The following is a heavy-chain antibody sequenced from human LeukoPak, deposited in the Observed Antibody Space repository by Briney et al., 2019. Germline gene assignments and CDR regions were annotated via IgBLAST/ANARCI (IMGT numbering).Heavy chain of an antibody. CDR3: AKHPSSSGWPSFFDY. CDR1: GFTFSSYE. CDR2: ISSSGSTI. V-gene: IGHV3-48*03. J-gene: IGHJ4*02. Sequence: GGSLRLSCAASGFTFSSYEMNWVRQAPGKGLEWVSYISSSGSTIYYADSVKGRFTISRDNAKNSLYLQMNSLRAEDTAVYYCAKHPSSSGWPSFFDYWGQGTLVTVSS. D-gene: IGHD6-19*01.